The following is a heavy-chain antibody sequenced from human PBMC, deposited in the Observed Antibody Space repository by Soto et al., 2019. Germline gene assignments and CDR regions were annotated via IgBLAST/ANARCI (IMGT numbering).Heavy chain of an antibody. D-gene: IGHD3-10*02. J-gene: IGHJ3*02. CDR1: GFTLDDYA. CDR3: AKDRLHGLFGESSFDI. CDR2: ISWNTFTI. Sequence: EVQLVESGGGLAQPGRSLRLSCAASGFTLDDYAMHWVRQVPGKGLEWVSGISWNTFTIAYADSVKGRFTISRDNARNSLYLQMISLRAEDTALYYSAKDRLHGLFGESSFDIWGQGTLVTVSS. V-gene: IGHV3-9*01.